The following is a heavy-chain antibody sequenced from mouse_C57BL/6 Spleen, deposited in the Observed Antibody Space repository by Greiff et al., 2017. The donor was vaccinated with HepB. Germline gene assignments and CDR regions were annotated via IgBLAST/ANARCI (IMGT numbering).Heavy chain of an antibody. Sequence: QVQLQQPGAELVRPGSSVKLSCKASGYTFTSYCMDWVKQRPGQGLEWIGNIDPADSETHYNQKFKDKATLTVDKSSSTAYMQLSSLTSEDSAVYYCARDSSGCEAYWGQGTTLTVSS. CDR3: ARDSSGCEAY. CDR1: GYTFTSYC. V-gene: IGHV1-61*01. J-gene: IGHJ2*01. CDR2: IDPADSET. D-gene: IGHD3-2*02.